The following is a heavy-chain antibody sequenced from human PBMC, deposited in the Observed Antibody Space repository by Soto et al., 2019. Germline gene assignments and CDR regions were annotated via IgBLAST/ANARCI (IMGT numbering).Heavy chain of an antibody. CDR1: VFSSSTYG. Sequence: GGSLVLSCGVSVFSSSTYGMHWVRQAPGKGLDWVAVISYDGYNKNYADSVKGRFTVSRDNSDDTVYLQMNSLRGEDTAVYYWAKGLRAGTPFDYGVDGWGQGTTVTVSS. J-gene: IGHJ6*02. V-gene: IGHV3-30*18. CDR3: AKGLRAGTPFDYGVDG. D-gene: IGHD6-19*01. CDR2: ISYDGYNK.